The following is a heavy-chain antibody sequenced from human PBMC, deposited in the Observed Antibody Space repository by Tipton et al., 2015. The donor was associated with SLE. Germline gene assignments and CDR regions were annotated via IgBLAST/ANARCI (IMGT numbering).Heavy chain of an antibody. V-gene: IGHV4-28*01. CDR3: ARTFYGGGDAFDV. CDR2: IYYRGTA. J-gene: IGHJ3*01. CDR1: GYSISTSDSNW. D-gene: IGHD4-23*01. Sequence: TLSLTCAVSGYSISTSDSNWWGWIRQPPGKELEWIGYIYYRGTAYYNPSLRSRVTVSVDTSKNQFSLRLNSVTAVDTAVYYCARTFYGGGDAFDVWGQGTKVSVSS.